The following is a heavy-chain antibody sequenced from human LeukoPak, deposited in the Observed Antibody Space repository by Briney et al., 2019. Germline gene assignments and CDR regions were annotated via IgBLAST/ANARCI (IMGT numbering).Heavy chain of an antibody. V-gene: IGHV3-30*02. Sequence: GGSLRLSCAASGFTFSSYGMHWVRQAPGKGLDWVAFIHHDGSNKYYADSVRGRFTISRDNSKNTLYLQMNSLRAEDTAVYYCARVWMGAVAGHFDYWGQGTLVTVSS. CDR1: GFTFSSYG. CDR2: IHHDGSNK. CDR3: ARVWMGAVAGHFDY. D-gene: IGHD6-19*01. J-gene: IGHJ4*02.